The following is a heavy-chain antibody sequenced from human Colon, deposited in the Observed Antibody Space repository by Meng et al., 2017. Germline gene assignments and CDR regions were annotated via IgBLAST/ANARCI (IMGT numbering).Heavy chain of an antibody. V-gene: IGHV3-30*01. Sequence: GGSLRLSCAASGFTFSSYAMHWVRQAPGKGLEWVAVISYDGSNTYYADSVKGRFTISRDNSKNTLYLQMNSLRAEDTAVYYCARSLRCGDWFDPWGQGTLVTVSS. D-gene: IGHD4-17*01. J-gene: IGHJ5*02. CDR2: ISYDGSNT. CDR3: ARSLRCGDWFDP. CDR1: GFTFSSYA.